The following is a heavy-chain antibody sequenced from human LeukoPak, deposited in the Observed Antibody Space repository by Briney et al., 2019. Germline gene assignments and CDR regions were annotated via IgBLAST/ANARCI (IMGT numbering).Heavy chain of an antibody. CDR1: GFTFSSYT. CDR2: ISSSSDYI. J-gene: IGHJ4*02. CDR3: ARGSDGIWIY. V-gene: IGHV3-21*01. D-gene: IGHD3-9*01. Sequence: GGPLRLSCAASGFTFSSYTMNWVRQAPGKGLEWVSSISSSSDYIYYADSVKGRFTISRDNAKNSLYLQMNSLRAEDTAVYYCARGSDGIWIYWGQGTLVTVSS.